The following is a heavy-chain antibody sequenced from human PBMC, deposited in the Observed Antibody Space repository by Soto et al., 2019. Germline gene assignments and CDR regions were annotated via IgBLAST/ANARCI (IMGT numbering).Heavy chain of an antibody. Sequence: LRLSCAASGFTFSSYAMSWVRQAPGKGLEWVSAISGSGGSTYYADSVKGRFTISRDNSKNTLYLQMNSLRAEDTAVYYCAKHRAVTIGYYYYMDVWGKGTTVTVSS. CDR1: GFTFSSYA. J-gene: IGHJ6*03. CDR3: AKHRAVTIGYYYYMDV. CDR2: ISGSGGST. V-gene: IGHV3-23*01. D-gene: IGHD4-17*01.